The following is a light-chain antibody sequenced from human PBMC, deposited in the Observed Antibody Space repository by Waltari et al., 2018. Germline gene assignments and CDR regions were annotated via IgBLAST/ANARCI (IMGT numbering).Light chain of an antibody. V-gene: IGLV2-14*01. CDR1: SSDVGGYNY. CDR2: EVS. Sequence: QSALPQPASVSGSPGQSITISCTGTSSDVGGYNYVSWYQQHPGKAPKLMINEVSNRPSGGSNRFSGSKSGNTASLTISGLQAEDEADYYCSSYTSSSTLEGVFGGGTKLTVL. J-gene: IGLJ2*01. CDR3: SSYTSSSTLEGV.